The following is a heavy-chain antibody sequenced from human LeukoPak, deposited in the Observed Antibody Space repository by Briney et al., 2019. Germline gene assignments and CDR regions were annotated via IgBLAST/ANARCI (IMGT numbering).Heavy chain of an antibody. J-gene: IGHJ4*02. CDR2: IYYSGST. CDR1: GFTFSSYG. CDR3: ARFDY. Sequence: GSLRLSCAASGFTFSSYGMSWVRQAPGKGLEWIGSIYYSGSTYYSPSLKSRVTISVDTSKNQFSLKLSSVTAADTAVYYCARFDYWGQGTLVTVSS. V-gene: IGHV4-38-2*01.